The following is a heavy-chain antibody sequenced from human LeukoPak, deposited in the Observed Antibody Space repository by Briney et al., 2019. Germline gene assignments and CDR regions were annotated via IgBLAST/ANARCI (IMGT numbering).Heavy chain of an antibody. CDR3: ARRVSSGWPDYYYYYMDV. D-gene: IGHD6-19*01. Sequence: PSQTLSLTCTVSGGSISSGDYYWSWIRQPPGKGLEWIGYIYYSGSTYYNPSLKSRVTISVDTSNNQFSLKLSSVTAADTAVYYCARRVSSGWPDYYYYYMDVWGKGTTVTVSS. V-gene: IGHV4-30-4*08. J-gene: IGHJ6*03. CDR1: GGSISSGDYY. CDR2: IYYSGST.